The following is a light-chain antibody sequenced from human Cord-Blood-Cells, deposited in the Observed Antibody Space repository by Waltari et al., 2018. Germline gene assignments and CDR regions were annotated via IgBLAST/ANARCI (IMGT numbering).Light chain of an antibody. Sequence: QSALTQPCSVSGSPGQSVTISCTGTSSDVGGYNYVSWYQQHPGKAPKLMIYDVSKRPSGVPDRFSCSKSGNTASLTISGLQAEDEADYYCCSYAGSYVFGTGTKVTVL. CDR1: SSDVGGYNY. J-gene: IGLJ1*01. CDR2: DVS. V-gene: IGLV2-11*01. CDR3: CSYAGSYV.